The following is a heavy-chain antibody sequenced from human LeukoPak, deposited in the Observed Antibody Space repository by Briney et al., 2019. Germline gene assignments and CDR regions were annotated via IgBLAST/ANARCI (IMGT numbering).Heavy chain of an antibody. D-gene: IGHD3-10*01. Sequence: SETLSLTCTVSDFSISRGYYWGWIRQPPGKGLECIGTIYHSGTTYYSPSLKTRVTISVDTSKNHFSLKLSSVTAADTAVYYCARAGSYNFDYWGQGTLVTVSS. J-gene: IGHJ4*02. CDR2: IYHSGTT. V-gene: IGHV4-38-2*02. CDR1: DFSISRGYY. CDR3: ARAGSYNFDY.